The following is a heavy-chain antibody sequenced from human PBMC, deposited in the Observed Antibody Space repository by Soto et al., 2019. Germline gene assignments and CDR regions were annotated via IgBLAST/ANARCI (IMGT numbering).Heavy chain of an antibody. Sequence: SETLSLTCAVYGGSFSGYYWSWIRQPPGKGLEWIGEINHSGSTNYNPSLKSRVTISVDTSKNQFSLKLSSVTAADTAVYYCARVRMYSSSWRWFDPWGQGTLVTVSS. V-gene: IGHV4-34*01. CDR3: ARVRMYSSSWRWFDP. D-gene: IGHD6-13*01. CDR2: INHSGST. CDR1: GGSFSGYY. J-gene: IGHJ5*02.